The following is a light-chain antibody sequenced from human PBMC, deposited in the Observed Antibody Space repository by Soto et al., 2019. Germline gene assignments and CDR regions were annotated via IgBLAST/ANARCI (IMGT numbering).Light chain of an antibody. CDR3: HQYSGPPYT. Sequence: EIVLTQSPGTLSLSPGERVTLSCRASQTVSSSYFGWFQQRPGQAPRLLIYDTFYRATGIPDRFSASGSGIDFTLTISRLEPEDFAVYYCHQYSGPPYTVGQGTKLEI. CDR1: QTVSSSY. CDR2: DTF. V-gene: IGKV3-20*01. J-gene: IGKJ2*01.